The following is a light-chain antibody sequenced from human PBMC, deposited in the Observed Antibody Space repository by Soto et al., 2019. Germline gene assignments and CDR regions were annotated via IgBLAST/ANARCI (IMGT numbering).Light chain of an antibody. V-gene: IGKV3-20*01. CDR2: GAS. Sequence: EIVLTQSPGTLSLSPGERATLSCRASQSVSSSFLAWYQQRPGQAPRLLIFGASYRATGIPDRFSGSGSGIDFSPTISRLEPEDFAVYYCQHYGNSPPEYTFGPGTNVDSK. CDR1: QSVSSSF. J-gene: IGKJ3*01. CDR3: QHYGNSPPEYT.